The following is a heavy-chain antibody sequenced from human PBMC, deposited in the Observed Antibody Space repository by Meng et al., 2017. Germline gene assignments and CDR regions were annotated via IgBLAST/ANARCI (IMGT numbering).Heavy chain of an antibody. CDR1: CRSISSSSYY. CDR3: ASLRIAVAGINWFDP. Sequence: QVHLHEPVPVLVYASETLPPTGTVSCRSISSSSYYWGWCRQPPGKGLEWIGSIYYSGSTYYNPSLKSRVTISVDTSKNQFSLKLSSVTAADTAVYYCASLRIAVAGINWFDPWGQGTLVTVSS. D-gene: IGHD6-19*01. V-gene: IGHV4-39*07. CDR2: IYYSGST. J-gene: IGHJ5*02.